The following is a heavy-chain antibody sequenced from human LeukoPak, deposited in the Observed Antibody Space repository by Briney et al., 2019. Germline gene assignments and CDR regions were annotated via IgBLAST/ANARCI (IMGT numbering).Heavy chain of an antibody. Sequence: PGGSLRLSCAASGFTFSNYAMSWVRQAPGAGLEWVSTISAGTRSTYYADSVKGRFTISRDNSKNTLYLQMNSLSAEDTAVFYGAKGKKGEIYDSSGYFSQDFDYWGQGTLVTVSS. CDR1: GFTFSNYA. CDR3: AKGKKGEIYDSSGYFSQDFDY. V-gene: IGHV3-23*01. D-gene: IGHD3-22*01. J-gene: IGHJ4*02. CDR2: ISAGTRST.